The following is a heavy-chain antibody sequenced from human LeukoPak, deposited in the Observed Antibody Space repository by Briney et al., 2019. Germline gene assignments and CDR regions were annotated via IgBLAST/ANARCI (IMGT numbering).Heavy chain of an antibody. V-gene: IGHV3-21*01. CDR3: AKAYYDSSGYSYYFDY. J-gene: IGHJ4*02. D-gene: IGHD3-22*01. Sequence: PGGSLRLSCAASGFPLSAYSMNWVRQAPGKGLEWASSISGSSSYMFYADSVKGRFTISRDNAKNSLYLQMNSLKAEDTAVYYCAKAYYDSSGYSYYFDYWGQGTLVTVSS. CDR1: GFPLSAYS. CDR2: ISGSSSYM.